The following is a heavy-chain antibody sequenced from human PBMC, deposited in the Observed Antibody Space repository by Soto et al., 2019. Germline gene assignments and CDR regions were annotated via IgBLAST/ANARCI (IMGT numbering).Heavy chain of an antibody. J-gene: IGHJ4*02. CDR3: AKDPALSSSGASPIDY. Sequence: GGSLRLSCAASGFTFSSYAMSWVRQAPGKGLEWVSAISGSGGSTYYADSVKGRFTISRDNSKNTLYLQMNSLRAEDTAVYYCAKDPALSSSGASPIDYWGQGTLVTVSS. D-gene: IGHD2-2*01. CDR2: ISGSGGST. V-gene: IGHV3-23*01. CDR1: GFTFSSYA.